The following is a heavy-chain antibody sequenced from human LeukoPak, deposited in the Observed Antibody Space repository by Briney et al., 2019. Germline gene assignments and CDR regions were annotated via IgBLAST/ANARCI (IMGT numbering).Heavy chain of an antibody. J-gene: IGHJ4*02. D-gene: IGHD1-26*01. V-gene: IGHV4-39*01. CDR3: ARRKGSGRHHGGVDY. CDR1: DGSVSSSGYY. Sequence: PSETLSLTCTVSDGSVSSSGYYWGWIRQPPGKGLEWIGSIYYSGSTYYDPSLKSRVNISVDTSKNQFSLKLSSVTAADTAVYYCARRKGSGRHHGGVDYWGQGTLVTVSS. CDR2: IYYSGST.